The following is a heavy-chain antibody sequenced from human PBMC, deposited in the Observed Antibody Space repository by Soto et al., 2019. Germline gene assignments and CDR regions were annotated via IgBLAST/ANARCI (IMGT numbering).Heavy chain of an antibody. Sequence: PSETLSLTCTFSGGSISSYYWSWIRQPPGKGLEWIGYIYYSGSTNYNPSLKSRVTISVDTSKNQFSLKLSSVTAADTAVYYCARQWLEFTYFDYWGQGTLVTVSS. V-gene: IGHV4-59*08. CDR3: ARQWLEFTYFDY. J-gene: IGHJ4*02. CDR1: GGSISSYY. D-gene: IGHD5-12*01. CDR2: IYYSGST.